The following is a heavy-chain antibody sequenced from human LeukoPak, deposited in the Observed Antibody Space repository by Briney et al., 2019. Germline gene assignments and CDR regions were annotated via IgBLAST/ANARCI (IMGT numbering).Heavy chain of an antibody. CDR1: GFTFSSYA. CDR2: ISYDGSNK. Sequence: GGSLRLSCAASGFTFSSYAMHWVRQAPGKGLEWVAVISYDGSNKYYADSVKGRFTVSRDNSKNTLYLQMNSLRAEDTAVYYCAKTDYDFWSGYHLGDYYYYMDVWGKGTTVTVSS. J-gene: IGHJ6*03. D-gene: IGHD3-3*01. V-gene: IGHV3-30-3*02. CDR3: AKTDYDFWSGYHLGDYYYYMDV.